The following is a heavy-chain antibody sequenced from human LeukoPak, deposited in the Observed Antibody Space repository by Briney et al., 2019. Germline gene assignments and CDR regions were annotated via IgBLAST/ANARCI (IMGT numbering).Heavy chain of an antibody. Sequence: SQTLSLTCTVSGGSINSGSYYWNWIRQPAGKGLEWIGRIYTSGSTNYNPSLKSRVTMSVDTSKNQFSLKLTSVTAADTAVYYCARERSLSSDYWGQGILATVSP. CDR1: GGSINSGSYY. CDR3: ARERSLSSDY. CDR2: IYTSGST. V-gene: IGHV4-61*02. D-gene: IGHD5-24*01. J-gene: IGHJ4*02.